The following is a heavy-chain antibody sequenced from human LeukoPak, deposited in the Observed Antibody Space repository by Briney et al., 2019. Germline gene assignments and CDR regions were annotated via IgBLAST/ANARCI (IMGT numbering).Heavy chain of an antibody. D-gene: IGHD1-14*01. CDR1: GGSISSGGYY. J-gene: IGHJ2*01. V-gene: IGHV4-31*03. Sequence: PSETLSLTCTVSGGSISSGGYYWSWIRQHPGKGLEWIGYIYYTGITYYNPSLKSRVTISVDTSKKQFSLKLSSVTAADTAVYYCAQPLDDNPIRWYFGLWGRGTLVTVSS. CDR2: IYYTGIT. CDR3: AQPLDDNPIRWYFGL.